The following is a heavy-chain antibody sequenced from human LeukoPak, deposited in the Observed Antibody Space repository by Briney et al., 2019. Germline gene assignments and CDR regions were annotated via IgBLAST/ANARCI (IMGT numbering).Heavy chain of an antibody. CDR1: GYTLTELS. D-gene: IGHD4-23*01. J-gene: IGHJ4*02. Sequence: ASVKVSCKVSGYTLTELSMHWVRQAPGKGLEWMGGFDPEDGETIYAQKFQGRVTMTEDTSTDTAYMELSSLRSEDTAVYYCASLIYGGNSALNWGQGTLVTVSS. V-gene: IGHV1-24*01. CDR2: FDPEDGET. CDR3: ASLIYGGNSALN.